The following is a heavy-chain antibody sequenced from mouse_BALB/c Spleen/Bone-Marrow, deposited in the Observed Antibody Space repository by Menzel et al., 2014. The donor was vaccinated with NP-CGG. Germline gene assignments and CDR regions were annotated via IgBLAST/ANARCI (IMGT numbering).Heavy chain of an antibody. D-gene: IGHD1-1*01. CDR2: IDPANGNT. Sequence: DVKLQESGAELVKPGASVKLSCTASGFNIKDTYMHWVKQRPEQGLEWIGRIDPANGNTKYDPKFQGKATITADTSSNTAYLQLSSLTAEDTAYYCGTRYYYGYYFDYWGQGTTLTVSS. CDR3: TRYYYGYYFDY. J-gene: IGHJ2*01. V-gene: IGHV14-3*02. CDR1: GFNIKDTY.